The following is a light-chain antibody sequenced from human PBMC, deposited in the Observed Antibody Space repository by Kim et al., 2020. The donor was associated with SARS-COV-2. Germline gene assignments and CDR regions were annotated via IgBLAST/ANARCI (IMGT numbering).Light chain of an antibody. CDR1: QDISNY. CDR2: ASS. J-gene: IGKJ4*01. V-gene: IGKV1-27*01. Sequence: ASGCDSFTITCPASQDISNYLSWYQQRPGKVPQLLVYASSTLQSGVPSRFSGSGSGTDFTLTINNLQPEDIATYYCQKYKSAPLTFGGGTKVDIK. CDR3: QKYKSAPLT.